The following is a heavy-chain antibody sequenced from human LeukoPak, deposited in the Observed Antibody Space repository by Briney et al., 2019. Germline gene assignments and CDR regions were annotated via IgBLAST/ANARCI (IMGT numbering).Heavy chain of an antibody. J-gene: IGHJ4*02. D-gene: IGHD1-14*01. Sequence: SLRPSCTPFTSSPADYAMSWFRPAPEKGLGWVGLIRSKAYGGTTEYAAALKGRFTISRDDSKSIAYLQMNSLKTEDTAVYYCTRVGPGTTDYWGQGTLVTVSS. V-gene: IGHV3-49*03. CDR1: TSSPADYA. CDR2: IRSKAYGGTT. CDR3: TRVGPGTTDY.